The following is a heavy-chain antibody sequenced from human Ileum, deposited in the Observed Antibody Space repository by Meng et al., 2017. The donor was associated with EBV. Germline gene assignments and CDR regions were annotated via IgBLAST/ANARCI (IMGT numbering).Heavy chain of an antibody. Sequence: QVRLQGSGPGLGKPSGTLSLPCTVSGDSISSDIWWSWVRQPPGKGLEWIGEVYHRGDTNYNPSLKSRVDISVDKSKNQFYLSLFSVTAADTAVYYCGRDQGRELINHWGQGTLVTVSS. CDR1: GDSISSDIW. J-gene: IGHJ4*02. CDR3: GRDQGRELINH. D-gene: IGHD1-7*01. CDR2: VYHRGDT. V-gene: IGHV4-4*02.